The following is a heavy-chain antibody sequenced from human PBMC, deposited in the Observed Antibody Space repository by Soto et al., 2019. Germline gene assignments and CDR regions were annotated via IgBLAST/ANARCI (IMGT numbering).Heavy chain of an antibody. V-gene: IGHV1-69*01. D-gene: IGHD5-12*01. CDR2: IIPIFGTA. CDR3: ARDSRGYSGYDLGY. J-gene: IGHJ4*02. Sequence: QVQLVQSGAEVKKPGSSVKVSCKASGGTFSSYAISWVRQAPGKGLEWMGGIIPIFGTANYAQKFQGRVTITADESTSTADMELSSLRSEDTAVYYCARDSRGYSGYDLGYWGQGTLVTVSS. CDR1: GGTFSSYA.